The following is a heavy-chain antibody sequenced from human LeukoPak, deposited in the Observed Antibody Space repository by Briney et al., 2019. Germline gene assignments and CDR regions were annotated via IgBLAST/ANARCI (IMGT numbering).Heavy chain of an antibody. CDR3: ARGEGDGSTWFHP. V-gene: IGHV4-59*01. Sequence: SETLSLTCTVSGGSISSYYWNWIRQPPGRGLNWIGYIYYNGSTNYNPSLKSRVTISLDTSKNQFSLKLNSVTAADTAVYYCARGEGDGSTWFHPWGQGTLVTVSS. J-gene: IGHJ5*02. CDR2: IYYNGST. D-gene: IGHD2-21*01. CDR1: GGSISSYY.